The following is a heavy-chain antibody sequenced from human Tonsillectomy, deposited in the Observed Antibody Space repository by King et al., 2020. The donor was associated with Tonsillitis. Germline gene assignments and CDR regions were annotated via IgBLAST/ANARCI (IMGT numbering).Heavy chain of an antibody. CDR2: ISSSSSII. CDR3: ARDVAVAGPTYGMDV. D-gene: IGHD6-19*01. Sequence: VQLVESGGGLVQPGGSLRLSCAASGFTFSSYSMNWVRQAPGKGLEWISYISSSSSIIYYADSMKGRFTISRDNAKNSLYLQMNSLRAEDTAMYYCARDVAVAGPTYGMDVWGQGTTGTVSS. CDR1: GFTFSSYS. V-gene: IGHV3-48*01. J-gene: IGHJ6*02.